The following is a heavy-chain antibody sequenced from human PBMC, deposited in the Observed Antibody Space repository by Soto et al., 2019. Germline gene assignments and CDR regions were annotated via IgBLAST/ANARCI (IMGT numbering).Heavy chain of an antibody. CDR1: GGTFSSYS. J-gene: IGHJ4*02. CDR3: ARDWGGHCYSNYGSCS. CDR2: IIPILGIA. V-gene: IGHV1-69*04. Sequence: SVKVSCKASGGTFSSYSISWVRQAPGQGLEWMGRIIPILGIANYAQKFQGRVTITADKSTSTAYMELSSLRSEDTAVYYCARDWGGHCYSNYGSCSWGQGTLVTVSS. D-gene: IGHD4-4*01.